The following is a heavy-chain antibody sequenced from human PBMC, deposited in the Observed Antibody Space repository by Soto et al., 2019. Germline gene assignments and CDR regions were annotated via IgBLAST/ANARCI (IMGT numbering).Heavy chain of an antibody. Sequence: GASVKASCKASGSHFTGPYIYWVRQAPGQGLDWIGCINPISGGTEFAEKFQGRVTVTRDTSIKTLFLELNSLTSDDTAVYFCARDFRTYSHDVDVWGQGTAVTVSS. D-gene: IGHD4-4*01. CDR3: ARDFRTYSHDVDV. CDR2: INPISGGT. CDR1: GSHFTGPY. V-gene: IGHV1-2*02. J-gene: IGHJ6*02.